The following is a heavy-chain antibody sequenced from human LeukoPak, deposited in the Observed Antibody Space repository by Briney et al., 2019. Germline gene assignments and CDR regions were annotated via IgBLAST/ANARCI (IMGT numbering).Heavy chain of an antibody. CDR3: ARDHSYASRGGSFDY. V-gene: IGHV1-18*01. D-gene: IGHD3-16*01. CDR1: GYSFTNYG. J-gene: IGHJ4*02. CDR2: ISAHNSNT. Sequence: GASVKVSCKASGYSFTNYGISWVRQAPGQGLGWMGWISAHNSNTNYAQKLQGRVTMTTDTSTSTAYMELRTLRTDDTAVYYCARDHSYASRGGSFDYWGQGTLVTVSS.